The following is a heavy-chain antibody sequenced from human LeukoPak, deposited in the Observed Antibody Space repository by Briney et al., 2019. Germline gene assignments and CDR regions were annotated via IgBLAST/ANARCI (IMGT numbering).Heavy chain of an antibody. CDR2: INHSGST. J-gene: IGHJ4*02. V-gene: IGHV4-34*01. Sequence: KPSETLSLTCAVYGGSFSGYYWSWIRQPPGKGLEWIGDINHSGSTNYNPSLKGRVTISVDTSKNQFSLKLSSVTAADTAVYYCARGLYYYDSSGYLGYWGQGTLVTVSS. CDR1: GGSFSGYY. CDR3: ARGLYYYDSSGYLGY. D-gene: IGHD3-22*01.